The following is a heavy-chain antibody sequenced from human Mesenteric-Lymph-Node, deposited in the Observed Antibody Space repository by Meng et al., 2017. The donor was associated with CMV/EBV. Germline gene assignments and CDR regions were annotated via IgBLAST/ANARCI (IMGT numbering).Heavy chain of an antibody. CDR3: ARDRADCSSTSCELDY. Sequence: GESLKISCAASGITFSNYAMSWVRQAPGKGLEWVSVIYSGGSTYYADSVKGRFTISRDNSKNTLYLQMNSLRAEDTAVYYCARDRADCSSTSCELDYWGQGTLVTVSS. CDR1: GITFSNYA. CDR2: IYSGGST. J-gene: IGHJ4*02. D-gene: IGHD2-2*01. V-gene: IGHV3-66*02.